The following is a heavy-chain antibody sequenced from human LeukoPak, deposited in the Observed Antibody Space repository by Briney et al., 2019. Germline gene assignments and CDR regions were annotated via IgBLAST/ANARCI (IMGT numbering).Heavy chain of an antibody. CDR2: ISPDGRNI. J-gene: IGHJ4*02. CDR3: VRDAWGTIPYDS. V-gene: IGHV3-74*01. Sequence: GGSLRLSCAASGFTLSDSWMNWVRQAPGKGPVWASHISPDGRNIAYADSVKGRFTISRDSAKNTLYLQMNSLRVGDTALYYCVRDAWGTIPYDSWGQGTLVTVSS. D-gene: IGHD1-7*01. CDR1: GFTLSDSW.